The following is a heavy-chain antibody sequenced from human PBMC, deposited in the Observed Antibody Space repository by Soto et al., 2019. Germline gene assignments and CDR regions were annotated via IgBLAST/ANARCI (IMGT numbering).Heavy chain of an antibody. V-gene: IGHV3-48*03. CDR1: GFTFSSYE. CDR3: ASLEMATMPG. Sequence: EVQLVESGGGLVQPGVSLRLSCAASGFTFSSYEMNWVRQAPGKGLERVSYISSSDSAIYYAASLKGRFTISRDNAKTSLDLKMNSLSAEDTAVYYCASLEMATMPGWGQGTLVTVSS. J-gene: IGHJ4*02. D-gene: IGHD5-12*01. CDR2: ISSSDSAI.